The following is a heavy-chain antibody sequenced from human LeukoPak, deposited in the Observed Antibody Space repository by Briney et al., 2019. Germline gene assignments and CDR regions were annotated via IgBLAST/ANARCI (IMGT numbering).Heavy chain of an antibody. CDR3: ATAGYGDGTYFFDH. Sequence: SGTLSLPWTVAGGSINSYYWNWIRQPPGEGLGWVGYIYYSGSTNYSPSLKSRVTISVDTSKNHFSLKLTSVTAADTAVYYCATAGYGDGTYFFDHWGQGTLVTVSS. CDR2: IYYSGST. D-gene: IGHD4-17*01. CDR1: GGSINSYY. V-gene: IGHV4-59*01. J-gene: IGHJ4*02.